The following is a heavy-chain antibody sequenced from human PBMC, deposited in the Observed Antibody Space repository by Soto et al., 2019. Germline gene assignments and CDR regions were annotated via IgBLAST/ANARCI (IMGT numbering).Heavy chain of an antibody. J-gene: IGHJ1*01. CDR1: GFTFSSYW. Sequence: PGGSLRLSCAASGFTFSSYWMSWVRQAPGKGLEWVANIKQDGSEKYYVDSVKGRFTISRDNAKNSLYLQMSSLRAEDTAVYYCARDTQPNYDFWSGYYFGYFQHWGQGTLGTVS. CDR2: IKQDGSEK. CDR3: ARDTQPNYDFWSGYYFGYFQH. V-gene: IGHV3-7*01. D-gene: IGHD3-3*01.